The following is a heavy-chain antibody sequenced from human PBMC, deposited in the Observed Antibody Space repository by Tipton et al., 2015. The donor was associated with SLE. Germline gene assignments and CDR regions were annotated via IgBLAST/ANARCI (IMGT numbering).Heavy chain of an antibody. CDR2: IYYSGST. CDR3: ARHEEWVGFDY. J-gene: IGHJ4*02. Sequence: TLSLTCSVSGGSISSSSYYWGWIRQPPGKGLEWIGSIYYSGSTYYNPSLKSRVTISVDTSKNQFSLKLNSVTAADTAVYSCARHEEWVGFDYWGQGTLVSVSS. D-gene: IGHD3-3*01. CDR1: GGSISSSSYY. V-gene: IGHV4-39*01.